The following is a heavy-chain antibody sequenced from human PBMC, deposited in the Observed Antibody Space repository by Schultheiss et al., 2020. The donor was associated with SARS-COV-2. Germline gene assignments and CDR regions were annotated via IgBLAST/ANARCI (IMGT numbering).Heavy chain of an antibody. D-gene: IGHD6-19*01. CDR2: ISGSGGST. Sequence: GGSLRLSCAASGFTFDDYAMHWVRQAPGKGLEWVSAISGSGGSTYYADSVKGRFTISRDNSKNTLYLQMNSLRAEDTAVYYCAKDLLGIAVSDYWGQGTLVTVSS. J-gene: IGHJ4*02. V-gene: IGHV3-23*01. CDR1: GFTFDDYA. CDR3: AKDLLGIAVSDY.